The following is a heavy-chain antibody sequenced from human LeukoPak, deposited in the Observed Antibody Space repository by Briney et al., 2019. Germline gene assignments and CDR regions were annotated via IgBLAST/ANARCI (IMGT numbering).Heavy chain of an antibody. CDR2: IWYDGSNK. J-gene: IGHJ4*02. Sequence: GRSLRLSCAASGFTFSSYGMHWVRQAPGKGLEWVAVIWYDGSNKYYADSVKGRFTISRDNSTNTLYLQMNSLRAEDTAVYDCAKYCSSTSCYGGLGFWGQGTLVTVSS. D-gene: IGHD2-2*01. CDR1: GFTFSSYG. V-gene: IGHV3-33*06. CDR3: AKYCSSTSCYGGLGF.